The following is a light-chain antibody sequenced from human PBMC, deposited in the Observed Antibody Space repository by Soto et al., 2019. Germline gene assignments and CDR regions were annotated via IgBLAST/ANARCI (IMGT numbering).Light chain of an antibody. CDR3: SSYTSSSTLV. CDR2: TNN. Sequence: QSVLTQPPSASGTPGQRVTISCSGSRPSIGSNHVYWYQQLPGMAPKLLIYTNNQRPSGVPDRFSASKSGTSASLAISGLRSEDEADYYCSSYTSSSTLVFGGGTQLTVL. CDR1: RPSIGSNH. J-gene: IGLJ2*01. V-gene: IGLV1-47*02.